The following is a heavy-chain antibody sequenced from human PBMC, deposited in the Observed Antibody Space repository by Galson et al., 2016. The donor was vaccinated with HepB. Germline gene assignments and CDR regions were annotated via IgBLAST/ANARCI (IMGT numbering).Heavy chain of an antibody. CDR3: ARETPGPGDHRWFDP. V-gene: IGHV4-31*02. J-gene: IGHJ5*02. Sequence: NPSLKSRLTISIDTSKKQFSLKLSSVTAADTAVYYCARETPGPGDHRWFDPWGQGTLVTVSS. D-gene: IGHD2-21*02.